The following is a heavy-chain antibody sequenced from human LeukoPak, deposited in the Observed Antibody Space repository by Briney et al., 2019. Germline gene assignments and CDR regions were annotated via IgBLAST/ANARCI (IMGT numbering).Heavy chain of an antibody. Sequence: SETLSLTCAVSGGSISSGGYSWSWIRQPPGKGLEWIGYIYQSGSTYYNPSLKSRVTISVDRSKNQFSLKLSSVTAADTAVYYCARGSSGPIRVYFDYWGQGTLVTVSS. CDR2: IYQSGST. V-gene: IGHV4-30-2*01. CDR3: ARGSSGPIRVYFDY. CDR1: GGSISSGGYS. J-gene: IGHJ4*02. D-gene: IGHD6-19*01.